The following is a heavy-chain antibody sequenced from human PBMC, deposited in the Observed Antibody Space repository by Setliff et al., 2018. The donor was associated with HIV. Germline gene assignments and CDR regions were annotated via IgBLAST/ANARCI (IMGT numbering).Heavy chain of an antibody. J-gene: IGHJ3*02. V-gene: IGHV1-2*04. CDR2: INPDTGDT. CDR1: RYTFTGYY. D-gene: IGHD1-26*01. CDR3: ARGGGSSAPDAFDI. Sequence: ASVKVSCKASRYTFTGYYIHCVRQAPGEGLEWMGWINPDTGDTNYAQKLQGWVTMTRDTSISTAYMELSRLRSDDTALYYCARGGGSSAPDAFDIWGQGTMVTVSS.